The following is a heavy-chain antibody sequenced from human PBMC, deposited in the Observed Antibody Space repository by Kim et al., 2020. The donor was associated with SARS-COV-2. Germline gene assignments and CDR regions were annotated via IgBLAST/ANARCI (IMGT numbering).Heavy chain of an antibody. CDR2: INHSGST. Sequence: SETLSLTCAVYGGSFSGYYWSWIRQPPGKGLEWIGEINHSGSTNYNPSLKSRVTISVDTSKNQFSLKLSSVTAADTAVYYCAREPGVVDSSSWTPYSGKWYWGQGTLVTVSS. J-gene: IGHJ4*02. CDR1: GGSFSGYY. V-gene: IGHV4-34*01. CDR3: AREPGVVDSSSWTPYSGKWY. D-gene: IGHD6-13*01.